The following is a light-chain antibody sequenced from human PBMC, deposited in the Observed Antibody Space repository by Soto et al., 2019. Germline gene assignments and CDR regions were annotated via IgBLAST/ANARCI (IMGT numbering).Light chain of an antibody. CDR3: MQALQTPLT. V-gene: IGKV2-28*01. J-gene: IGKJ4*01. CDR2: FGS. CDR1: ASLLHSNGYNC. Sequence: DIVMTQSPLSLPVTPGEPASISCRSSASLLHSNGYNCLDWYVQKPGQSPQLLIYFGSYRASGVPDRFSGGGSGTDFTLKIRRVEAEDVGVYYCMQALQTPLTFGGGTKVEIK.